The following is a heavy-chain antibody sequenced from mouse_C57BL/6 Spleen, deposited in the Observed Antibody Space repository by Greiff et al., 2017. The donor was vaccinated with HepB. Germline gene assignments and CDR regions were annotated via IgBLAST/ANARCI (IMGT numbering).Heavy chain of an antibody. V-gene: IGHV1-61*01. CDR3: ARKELGLSWFAY. CDR2: IYPSDSET. CDR1: GYTFTSYW. J-gene: IGHJ3*01. D-gene: IGHD4-1*01. Sequence: VKLQQPGAELVRPGSSVKLSCKASGYTFTSYWMDWVKQRPGQGLEWIGNIYPSDSETHYNQKFKDKATLTVDKSSSTAYMQLSSLTSEDSAVYYWARKELGLSWFAYWGQGTLVTVSA.